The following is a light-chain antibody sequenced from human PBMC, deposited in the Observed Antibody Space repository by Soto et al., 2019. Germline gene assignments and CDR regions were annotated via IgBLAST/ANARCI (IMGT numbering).Light chain of an antibody. CDR2: DAS. V-gene: IGKV1-5*01. J-gene: IGKJ1*01. CDR3: QQNYINPRT. CDR1: QSIAIW. Sequence: DIRLTQSPSTLSAAVGDRVTITCRASQSIAIWLAWYHQKPGKAPKALIYDASRLESGVPSRFSGSGSGTEFTLTISSLHPEDFATYYCQQNYINPRTFGPGTKV.